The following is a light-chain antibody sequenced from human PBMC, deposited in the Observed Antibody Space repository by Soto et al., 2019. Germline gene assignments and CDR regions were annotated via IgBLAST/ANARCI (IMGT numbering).Light chain of an antibody. V-gene: IGKV3D-15*01. CDR2: DAS. J-gene: IGKJ4*01. Sequence: EIVLTQSPGTLSLSPGERATLSCRASQSVSYYLAWYQQKPGQAPRLLIYDASSRATGVPDRFSGSGSGTDFTLTISSLQSEDFAVYYCQQYIRWPLTFGGGTKVDIK. CDR1: QSVSYY. CDR3: QQYIRWPLT.